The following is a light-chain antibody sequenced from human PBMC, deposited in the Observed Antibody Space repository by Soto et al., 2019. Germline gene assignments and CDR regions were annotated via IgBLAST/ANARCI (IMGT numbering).Light chain of an antibody. CDR3: QHLNSYPIT. CDR1: QGCSSH. Sequence: IQLTQYPSSLSASVGDRVTITWRASQGCSSHLAWHQQRPGKAPKLLIYEVSTLQSGVPSRFSGSGSGTDFTLTISSLQPEDFATYYCQHLNSYPITFGQGTQLEI. CDR2: EVS. V-gene: IGKV1-9*01. J-gene: IGKJ5*01.